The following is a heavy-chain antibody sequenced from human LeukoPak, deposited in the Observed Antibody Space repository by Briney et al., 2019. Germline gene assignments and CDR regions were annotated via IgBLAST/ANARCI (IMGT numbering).Heavy chain of an antibody. CDR3: AVDNANWFDP. CDR2: IKQDGSEK. CDR1: GFTFSSYW. D-gene: IGHD5-12*01. J-gene: IGHJ5*02. V-gene: IGHV3-7*03. Sequence: GGSLRLSCAASGFTFSSYWMTWVRQAPGKGLEWVANIKQDGSEKYYVASVKGRFTISRDNAKNSLYLQMNSLRAEDTAVYYCAVDNANWFDPWGQGTLVTVSS.